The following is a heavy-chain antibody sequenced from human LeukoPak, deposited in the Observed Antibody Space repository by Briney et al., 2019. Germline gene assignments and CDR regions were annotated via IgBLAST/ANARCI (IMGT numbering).Heavy chain of an antibody. CDR3: ARVLPRYSSGWTPFDY. D-gene: IGHD6-19*01. Sequence: ASVKVSCKASGGTFSSYAISWVRQAPGQGLEWMGGIIPIFGTANYAQKFQGRVTITTDESTSTAYMELSSLRSEDTAVYYCARVLPRYSSGWTPFDYWGQGTLVTVSS. J-gene: IGHJ4*02. CDR1: GGTFSSYA. V-gene: IGHV1-69*05. CDR2: IIPIFGTA.